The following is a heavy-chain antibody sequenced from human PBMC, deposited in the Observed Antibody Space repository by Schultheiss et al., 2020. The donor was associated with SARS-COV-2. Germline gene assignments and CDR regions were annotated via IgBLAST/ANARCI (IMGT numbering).Heavy chain of an antibody. J-gene: IGHJ4*02. D-gene: IGHD4-17*01. CDR1: GFVFSDYY. CDR3: ARSHYGDYADY. V-gene: IGHV3-30*03. CDR2: ISYDGNNK. Sequence: GGSLRLSCAASGFVFSDYYMTWIRQVPGKGLEWVAVISYDGNNKYYADSVKGRFTISRDNSKDMLYLEMNSLTVEDSAVYYCARSHYGDYADYWGQGTLVTVSS.